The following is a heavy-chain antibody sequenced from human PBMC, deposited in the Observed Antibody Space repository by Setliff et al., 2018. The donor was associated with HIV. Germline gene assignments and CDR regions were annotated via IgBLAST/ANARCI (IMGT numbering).Heavy chain of an antibody. CDR3: ARGHDNKYYYFYYMDV. J-gene: IGHJ6*03. CDR2: LHLSGDT. CDR1: GDSINSGTYY. D-gene: IGHD3-9*01. V-gene: IGHV4-61*02. Sequence: SETLSLTCTVSGDSINSGTYYWSWIRQPAGKGLEWIGRLHLSGDTNYNPSLKSRVTMSLDTSKNQFSLNLKSVTAADTAVYYCARGHDNKYYYFYYMDVWGKGTTVTVSS.